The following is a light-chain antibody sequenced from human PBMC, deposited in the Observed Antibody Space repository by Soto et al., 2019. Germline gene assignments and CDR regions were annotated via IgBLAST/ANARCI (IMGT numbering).Light chain of an antibody. CDR1: PSVTNY. V-gene: IGKV3-11*01. J-gene: IGKJ5*01. CDR3: QQRNIWPPVT. CDR2: GAF. Sequence: EIVLTQSSATLSLSPGERATLSCRASPSVTNYLAWYQQKPGQPPRLLIYGAFNRAAGIPARFSGSGSGTGFTLTISSLEPEDSAVYYCQQRNIWPPVTFGQGTRLEIK.